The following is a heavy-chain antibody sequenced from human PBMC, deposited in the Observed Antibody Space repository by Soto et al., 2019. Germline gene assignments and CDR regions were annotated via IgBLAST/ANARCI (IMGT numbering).Heavy chain of an antibody. D-gene: IGHD1-26*01. Sequence: QVQLQESGPGLVKPSETLSLTCTVSGGSVSSGSSYWSWIRQPPGKGLEWIGYIYYSGSTNYNPSLKSRVTISVDTSKNQFSLKLSSVTAADTAVYYCARGGWGDNWFDPWGQGTLVTVSS. V-gene: IGHV4-61*01. CDR3: ARGGWGDNWFDP. J-gene: IGHJ5*02. CDR1: GGSVSSGSSY. CDR2: IYYSGST.